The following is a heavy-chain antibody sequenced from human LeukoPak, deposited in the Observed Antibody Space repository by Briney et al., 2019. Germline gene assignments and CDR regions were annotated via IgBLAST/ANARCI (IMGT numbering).Heavy chain of an antibody. Sequence: SETLSLTCAVYGGSFSGYYWSWIRQPPGKGLEWIGETNHSGSTNYNPSLKSRVTISVDTSKNQFSLKLSSVTAADTAVYYCARSNYYGSGSSDYWGQGTLVTVSS. CDR3: ARSNYYGSGSSDY. D-gene: IGHD3-10*01. V-gene: IGHV4-34*01. CDR2: TNHSGST. J-gene: IGHJ4*02. CDR1: GGSFSGYY.